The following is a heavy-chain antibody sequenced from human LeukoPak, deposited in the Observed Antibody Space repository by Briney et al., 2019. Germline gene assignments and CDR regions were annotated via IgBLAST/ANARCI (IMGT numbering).Heavy chain of an antibody. CDR2: FHYTRNT. V-gene: IGHV4-59*08. CDR1: GSSMNNYY. J-gene: IGHJ4*02. CDR3: ARRARATAGGDYFDY. D-gene: IGHD6-13*01. Sequence: PSETLSLTCTVSGSSMNNYYWTWIRQSPGKGLEWIGYFHYTRNTNYNPSLRGRVTMSADTSKNQFSLKLNSVTAADTAVYYCARRARATAGGDYFDYWGQGTLVTVSS.